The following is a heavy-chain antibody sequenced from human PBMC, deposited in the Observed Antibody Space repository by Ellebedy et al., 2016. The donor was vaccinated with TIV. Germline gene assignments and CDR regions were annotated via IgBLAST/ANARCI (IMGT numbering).Heavy chain of an antibody. V-gene: IGHV3-74*01. D-gene: IGHD3-9*01. J-gene: IGHJ4*02. CDR1: GFTFSSYW. CDR2: INNGGSST. Sequence: GESLKISCAASGFTFSSYWMHWVRQAPGKGPVWVSRINNGGSSTSYADSVKGRFTVSRDNSKNTLYLQMNSLTPDDTAVYYCVKVKGPGSVIAWYSFDYWGQGTLVTVSS. CDR3: VKVKGPGSVIAWYSFDY.